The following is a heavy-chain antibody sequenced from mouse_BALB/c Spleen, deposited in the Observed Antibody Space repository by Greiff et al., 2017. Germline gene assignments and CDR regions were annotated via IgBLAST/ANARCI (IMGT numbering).Heavy chain of an antibody. CDR3: TRDCSIPMDY. CDR1: GFTFSSYT. Sequence: EVQRVESGGGLVKPGGSLKLSCAASGFTFSSYTMSWVRQTPEKRLEWVATISSGGSYTYYPDSVKGRFTISRDNAKNTLYLQMSSLKSEDTAMYYCTRDCSIPMDYWGQGTSVTVSS. V-gene: IGHV5-6-4*01. CDR2: ISSGGSYT. J-gene: IGHJ4*01.